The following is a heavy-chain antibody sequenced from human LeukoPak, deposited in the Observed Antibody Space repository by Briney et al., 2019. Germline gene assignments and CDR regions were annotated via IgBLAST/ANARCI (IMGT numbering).Heavy chain of an antibody. D-gene: IGHD3-3*01. V-gene: IGHV4-39*02. CDR2: IYYTGKT. CDR1: GGSVSSNAYY. Sequence: PSETLSLTCVVSGGSVSSNAYYWGWIRQPPGKGLEWIGNIYYTGKTSYSPSLKSRVTISVDTSTNHFSLKLTSVTASDTALYYCARRRYGVYSFDYWGHGTLVTVSS. CDR3: ARRRYGVYSFDY. J-gene: IGHJ4*01.